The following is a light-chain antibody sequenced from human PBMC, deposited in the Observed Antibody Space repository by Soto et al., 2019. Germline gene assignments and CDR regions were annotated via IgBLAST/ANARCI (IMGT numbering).Light chain of an antibody. V-gene: IGLV2-8*01. CDR2: EVS. CDR1: SSDVGGYNY. Sequence: QSVLTQPPSASGSPGQSVTISCTGTSSDVGGYNYVSWYQQHPGKAPKLMIYEVSKRPSGVPDRFSGSKSGNTASLTVSGLQAEAEADYYCSSYAGSKNFYVVFGGGTKLTVL. J-gene: IGLJ2*01. CDR3: SSYAGSKNFYVV.